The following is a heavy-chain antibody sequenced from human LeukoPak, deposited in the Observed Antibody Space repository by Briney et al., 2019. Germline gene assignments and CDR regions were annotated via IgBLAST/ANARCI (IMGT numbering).Heavy chain of an antibody. CDR2: IYHSGST. Sequence: SETLSLTCAVSGGSISSGGYSWSWIRQPPGKGLEWIGYIYHSGSTSYNPSLKSRVTISVDRSKNQFSLKLSSVTAADTAVYYCARGYHFWGQGTLVTVSS. CDR3: ARGYHF. V-gene: IGHV4-30-2*01. CDR1: GGSISSGGYS. J-gene: IGHJ4*02. D-gene: IGHD3-3*01.